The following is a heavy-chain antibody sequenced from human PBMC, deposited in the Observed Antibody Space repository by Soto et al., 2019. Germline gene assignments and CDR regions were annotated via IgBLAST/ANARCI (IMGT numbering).Heavy chain of an antibody. CDR1: GFTFSSYA. D-gene: IGHD6-19*01. J-gene: IGHJ4*02. Sequence: PGGSLRLSCAASGFTFSSYAMHSVRPAPGKGLEWVAVISHDGSNKYYADSVKGRFTISRDNSKNTLYLQMNSLRAEDTAVYYCARAPYRSGWGGYFDYWGQGTLVTVSS. CDR3: ARAPYRSGWGGYFDY. V-gene: IGHV3-30-3*01. CDR2: ISHDGSNK.